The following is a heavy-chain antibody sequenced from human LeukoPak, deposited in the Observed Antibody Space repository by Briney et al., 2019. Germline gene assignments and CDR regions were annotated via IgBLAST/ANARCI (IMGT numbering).Heavy chain of an antibody. CDR3: ARAPSGITSRRTDNWFDS. Sequence: GSSVTVSCKASGGPFSSYTINWERQDHGEGTEWMGGIIPVFLTPNCTPNFQDTVTIITTEATNTAYMKLYSLISDDTAVYYCARAPSGITSRRTDNWFDSWGQGTLVTVSS. V-gene: IGHV1-69*05. D-gene: IGHD6-6*01. CDR1: GGPFSSYT. J-gene: IGHJ5*01. CDR2: IIPVFLTP.